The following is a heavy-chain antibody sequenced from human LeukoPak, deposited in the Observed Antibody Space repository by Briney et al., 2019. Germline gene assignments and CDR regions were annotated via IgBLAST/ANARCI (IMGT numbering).Heavy chain of an antibody. CDR1: GFTFSIHA. V-gene: IGHV3-74*01. Sequence: GGSLRLSCAASGFTFSIHAMHWVRQAPGRGLVWVSRINSDGSSTSYADSVKGRFTISRDNAKNTLYLQMNSLRAEDTAVYYCARDPVTYYYDSSGYNAFDIWGQGTMVTVSS. CDR2: INSDGSST. D-gene: IGHD3-22*01. J-gene: IGHJ3*02. CDR3: ARDPVTYYYDSSGYNAFDI.